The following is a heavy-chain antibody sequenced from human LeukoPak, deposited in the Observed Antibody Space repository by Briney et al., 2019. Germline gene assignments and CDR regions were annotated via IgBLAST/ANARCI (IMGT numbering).Heavy chain of an antibody. CDR1: GGTFSSYA. CDR2: IIPIFGTA. V-gene: IGHV1-69*13. Sequence: ASVKVSCKASGGTFSSYAISWVRQAPGQGLEWMGGIIPIFGTANYAQKFQGRVTITADESTSTAYMELSSLRSEDTAVYYCAWGYSYDFHFDYWGQGTLVTVSS. CDR3: AWGYSYDFHFDY. D-gene: IGHD5-18*01. J-gene: IGHJ4*02.